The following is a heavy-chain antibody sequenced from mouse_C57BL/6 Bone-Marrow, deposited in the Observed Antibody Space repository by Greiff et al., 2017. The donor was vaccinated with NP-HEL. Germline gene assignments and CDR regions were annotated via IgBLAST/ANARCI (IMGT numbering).Heavy chain of an antibody. Sequence: EVQVVESGGDLVKPGGSLKLSCAASGFTFSSYGMSWVRQTPDKRLEWVATISSGGSYTYYPDSVKGRFTISRDNAKNTLYLQMSSLKSEDTAMYYCASSQLGRFAYWGQGTLVTVSA. CDR1: GFTFSSYG. CDR3: ASSQLGRFAY. J-gene: IGHJ3*01. D-gene: IGHD4-1*02. CDR2: ISSGGSYT. V-gene: IGHV5-6*01.